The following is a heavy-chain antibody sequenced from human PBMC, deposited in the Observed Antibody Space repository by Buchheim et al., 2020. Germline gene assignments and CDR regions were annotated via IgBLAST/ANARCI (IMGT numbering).Heavy chain of an antibody. J-gene: IGHJ4*02. CDR2: ISYDGSNK. Sequence: QVQLVESGGGVVQPGRSLRLSCAASGFTFSSYAMHWVRQAPGKGLEWVAVISYDGSNKYYADSVKGRFTISRGNSKNTLYLQMNSLRAEDTAVYYCARDQWFATTKYFDYWGQGTL. CDR1: GFTFSSYA. D-gene: IGHD4-17*01. V-gene: IGHV3-30*04. CDR3: ARDQWFATTKYFDY.